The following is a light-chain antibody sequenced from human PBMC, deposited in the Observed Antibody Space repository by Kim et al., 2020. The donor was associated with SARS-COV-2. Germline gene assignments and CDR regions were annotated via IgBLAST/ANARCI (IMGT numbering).Light chain of an antibody. CDR1: TGTVTSAHC. V-gene: IGLV7-46*01. CDR2: DTT. J-gene: IGLJ2*01. CDR3: LLSFGKSVV. Sequence: PGGTVTLTCDSNTGTVTSAHCPYWIQQKPGQVPRTLIFDTTKKQSWTPARFSGSLLGGKAALTLSGAQPEDEADYYCLLSFGKSVVFGGGTQLTVL.